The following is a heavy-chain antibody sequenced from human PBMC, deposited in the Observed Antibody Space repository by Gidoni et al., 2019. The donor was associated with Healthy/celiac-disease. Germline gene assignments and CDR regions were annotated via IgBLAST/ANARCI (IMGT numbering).Heavy chain of an antibody. D-gene: IGHD3-10*01. J-gene: IGHJ4*02. CDR3: TTEHYYGRDGFDY. CDR1: GFTFSNAW. Sequence: EVQLVESGGGLVKPGGSLSLSCVVSGFTFSNAWMNWVRQAPGKGLEWVGRIKSKTDGGTTDYAAPVKGRFTISRDDSKNTLYLQMNSLKTEDTAVYHCTTEHYYGRDGFDYWGQGTLVTVSS. V-gene: IGHV3-15*07. CDR2: IKSKTDGGTT.